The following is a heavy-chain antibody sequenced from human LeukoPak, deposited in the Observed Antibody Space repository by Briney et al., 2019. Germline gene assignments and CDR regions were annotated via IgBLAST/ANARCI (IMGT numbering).Heavy chain of an antibody. CDR1: GYTFTGYY. CDR3: ARGRNDFDY. V-gene: IGHV1-2*07. CDR2: INPNSGGT. Sequence: GASVKVSCKASGYTFTGYYIHWVRQAPGQGLEWMGWINPNSGGTNYVHKFQDRVTMTRDTSISTAYMELSRLRSDDTAVYYCARGRNDFDYWGQGTLVTVSS. J-gene: IGHJ4*02.